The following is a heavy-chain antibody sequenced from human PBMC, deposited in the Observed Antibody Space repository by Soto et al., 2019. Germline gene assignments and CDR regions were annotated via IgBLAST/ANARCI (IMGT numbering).Heavy chain of an antibody. CDR3: VRDPVLSAPAYFDY. Sequence: QVQLVESGGGVVQPGRSLTLSCGASGFTFSAYVLHWVRQAPGRGLEWVAVTSPDENLKFYADSVKGRFTISRDNSKCTLFLQISSLXPXNTAVXYCVRDPVLSAPAYFDYWGRGPLVTVSS. J-gene: IGHJ4*02. CDR1: GFTFSAYV. V-gene: IGHV3-30-3*01. CDR2: TSPDENLK.